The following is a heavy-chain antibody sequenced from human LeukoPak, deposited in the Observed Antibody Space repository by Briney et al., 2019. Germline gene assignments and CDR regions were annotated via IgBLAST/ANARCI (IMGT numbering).Heavy chain of an antibody. Sequence: SVKVSCKASGGTFSSYAISWVRQAPGQGPEWMGGIIPIFGTANYAQKFQGRVTITADESTSTAYMELSSLRSEDTAVYYCASNGIVGATTLDYWGQGTLVTVSS. V-gene: IGHV1-69*01. D-gene: IGHD1-26*01. CDR3: ASNGIVGATTLDY. CDR2: IIPIFGTA. J-gene: IGHJ4*02. CDR1: GGTFSSYA.